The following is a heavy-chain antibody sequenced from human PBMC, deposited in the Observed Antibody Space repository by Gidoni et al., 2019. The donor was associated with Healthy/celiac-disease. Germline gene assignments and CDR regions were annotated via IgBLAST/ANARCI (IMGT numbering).Heavy chain of an antibody. CDR2: IIPILGTA. CDR3: ARDYRRNWTMVRGAPLDY. V-gene: IGHV1-69*01. D-gene: IGHD3-10*01. Sequence: QVQLVQSGAEVKKPGSSVKVSCKASGGTFSSYAISWVRQAPGQGLEWMGGIIPILGTANYAQKFQGRVTITADESTSTAYMELSSLRSEDTAVYYCARDYRRNWTMVRGAPLDYWGQGTLVTVSS. CDR1: GGTFSSYA. J-gene: IGHJ4*02.